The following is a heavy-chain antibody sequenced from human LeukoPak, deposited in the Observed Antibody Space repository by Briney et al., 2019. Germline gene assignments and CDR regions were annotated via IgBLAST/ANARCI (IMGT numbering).Heavy chain of an antibody. CDR1: GFTFTTYA. CDR2: LSDSGGST. Sequence: GGSLRLSCAASGFTFTTYAMSWVRQAPGKGLEWVSGLSDSGGSTYYADSVKGRFTISRDNSKNTLYLQMNSLRVEDTAVYYCAKASRTTLTTVINWFDPWGQGTPVTVSS. J-gene: IGHJ5*02. D-gene: IGHD4-11*01. V-gene: IGHV3-23*01. CDR3: AKASRTTLTTVINWFDP.